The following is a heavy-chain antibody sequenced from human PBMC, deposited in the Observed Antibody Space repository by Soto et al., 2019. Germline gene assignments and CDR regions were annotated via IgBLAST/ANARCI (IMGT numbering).Heavy chain of an antibody. D-gene: IGHD4-4*01. V-gene: IGHV3-74*01. Sequence: GGSLRLSCAASGFTFSNYWMHWVRQVPGEGLMWVSRIDNDGGRTSYADSVKGRFTISRDNAQNTLYLQMDSLRAEDTAVYYCARDVQFQSFDYWGPGTLVTVSS. CDR1: GFTFSNYW. CDR2: IDNDGGRT. J-gene: IGHJ4*02. CDR3: ARDVQFQSFDY.